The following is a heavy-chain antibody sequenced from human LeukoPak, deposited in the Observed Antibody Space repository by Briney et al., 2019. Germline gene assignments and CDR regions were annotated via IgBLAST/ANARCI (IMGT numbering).Heavy chain of an antibody. CDR3: ARDNYDSSGVW. J-gene: IGHJ4*02. D-gene: IGHD3-22*01. CDR1: GFTFSSYS. Sequence: GGSLRLSCAASGFTFSSYSMNWVRQAPGKGLEWVSSISSSSSYIHYADSVKGRFTISRDNAKNSLYLQMNSLTAEDTAVYYCARDNYDSSGVWWGQGTLVTVSS. CDR2: ISSSSSYI. V-gene: IGHV3-21*01.